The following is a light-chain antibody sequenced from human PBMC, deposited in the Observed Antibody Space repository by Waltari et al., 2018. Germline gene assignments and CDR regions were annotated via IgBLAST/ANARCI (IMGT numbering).Light chain of an antibody. CDR2: DAS. CDR1: QSVSSY. V-gene: IGKV3-11*01. Sequence: EIVFTQSPATLSLSPGERATLPCRASQSVSSYLAWYQQKPGQAPRLLIYDASNRATGIPARFSGSGSGTDFTLTISSLEPEDFAVDYCQQRSNWPPWTFGQGTKVEIK. J-gene: IGKJ1*01. CDR3: QQRSNWPPWT.